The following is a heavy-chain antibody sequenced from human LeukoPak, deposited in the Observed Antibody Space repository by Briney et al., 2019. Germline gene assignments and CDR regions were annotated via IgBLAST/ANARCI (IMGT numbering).Heavy chain of an antibody. V-gene: IGHV3-64*01. CDR3: SSQPAVIDLDF. J-gene: IGHJ4*02. CDR1: GFTFSSYA. CDR2: ISSNGGST. Sequence: PGGSLRLSCAASGFTFSSYAMHWVRQAPGKGLEYVSAISSNGGSTYYANSVKGRFTISRDNAKSSLYLQMDSLRVEDTAVYYCSSQPAVIDLDFWGQGALVTVSS. D-gene: IGHD2/OR15-2a*01.